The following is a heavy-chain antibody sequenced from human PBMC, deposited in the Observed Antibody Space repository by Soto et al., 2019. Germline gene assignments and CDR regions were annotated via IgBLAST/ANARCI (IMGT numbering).Heavy chain of an antibody. Sequence: SETLSLTCAVYGGSFSGYYWSWIRQPPGKGLEWIGEINHSGSTNYNPSLKSRVTISVDTSKNQFSLKLSSVTAADTAVYYCARTGGRGLLWFGEFDYWGQGTLVTVSS. CDR1: GGSFSGYY. D-gene: IGHD3-10*01. CDR3: ARTGGRGLLWFGEFDY. J-gene: IGHJ4*02. CDR2: INHSGST. V-gene: IGHV4-34*01.